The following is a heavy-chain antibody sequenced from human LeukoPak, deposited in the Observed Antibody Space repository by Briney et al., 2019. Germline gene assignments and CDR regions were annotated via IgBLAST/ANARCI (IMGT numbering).Heavy chain of an antibody. J-gene: IGHJ5*02. CDR3: ARDPYNWNYWFDP. D-gene: IGHD1-7*01. CDR1: GYTLTGYY. CDR2: INPNSGGT. Sequence: ASVKVSCKASGYTLTGYYMHWVRQAPGQGLEWMGWINPNSGGTNYAQRFQGRVTMTWDTSISTAYMELSRLTSDDTAVYYCARDPYNWNYWFDPWGQGTLVTVSS. V-gene: IGHV1-2*02.